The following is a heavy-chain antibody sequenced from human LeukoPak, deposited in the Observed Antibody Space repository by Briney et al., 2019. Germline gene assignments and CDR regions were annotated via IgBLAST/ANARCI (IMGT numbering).Heavy chain of an antibody. CDR2: IRQDGSEK. CDR1: GFTFSRYW. D-gene: IGHD6-25*01. Sequence: GGSLRLSCAASGFTFSRYWMSWVRQAPGKGLEWVANIRQDGSEKHYLDSVKGRITISRDNAKNSLYLQMNSLRVEDTAVYFCARWGSELPDDAFDIWGQGTMVTVSS. V-gene: IGHV3-7*01. J-gene: IGHJ3*02. CDR3: ARWGSELPDDAFDI.